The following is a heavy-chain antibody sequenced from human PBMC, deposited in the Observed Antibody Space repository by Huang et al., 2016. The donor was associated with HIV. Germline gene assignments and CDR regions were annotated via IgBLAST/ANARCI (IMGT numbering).Heavy chain of an antibody. Sequence: EVQLVESGGGLVRPGGSLRLSCVASVFAFSNYTINWVRQTPGKTLEWVSSITGRGDTNYVDSVTGRFTISRDNTKNSVYLQMSGLRSDDTGLYYCARVLGNWGQGTLVIVSS. CDR3: ARVLGN. D-gene: IGHD3-10*01. J-gene: IGHJ4*02. CDR1: VFAFSNYT. CDR2: ITGRGDT. V-gene: IGHV3-21*01.